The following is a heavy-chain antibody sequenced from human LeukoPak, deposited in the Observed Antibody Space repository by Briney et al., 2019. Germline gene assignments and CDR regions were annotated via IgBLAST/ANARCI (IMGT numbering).Heavy chain of an antibody. CDR2: INPNSGGT. Sequence: GASVKVSCKASGYTFTGYYMHWVRQAPGQGLESMGWINPNSGGTNYAQKFQGRVTMTRDTSISTAYMELSRLRSDDTAVYYCARDSSSGWPTTVDYWGQGTLVTVSS. J-gene: IGHJ4*02. CDR3: ARDSSSGWPTTVDY. V-gene: IGHV1-2*02. CDR1: GYTFTGYY. D-gene: IGHD6-19*01.